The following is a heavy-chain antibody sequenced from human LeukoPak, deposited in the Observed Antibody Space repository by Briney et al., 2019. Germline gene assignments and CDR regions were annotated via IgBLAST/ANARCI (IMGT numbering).Heavy chain of an antibody. V-gene: IGHV3-69-1*01. CDR2: IN. Sequence: GGSLRLSCAASGFTFSDSAMNWVRQAPGKGLEWVSSINNADSVRGRFTISRDNAKNSVSLQMNNLRAEDTAVYYCARDATQYLRYGYFDSWGQGILVTVSS. CDR1: GFTFSDSA. J-gene: IGHJ4*02. D-gene: IGHD3-9*01. CDR3: ARDATQYLRYGYFDS.